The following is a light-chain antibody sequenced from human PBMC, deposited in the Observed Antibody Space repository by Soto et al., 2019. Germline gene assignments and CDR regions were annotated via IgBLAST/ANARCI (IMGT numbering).Light chain of an antibody. CDR1: SGHNSYA. CDR2: VNSDGSH. Sequence: QSVLTQSPSASASLGASVKLTCILSSGHNSYAIAWHQQQPEKGPRYLMKVNSDGSHSKGDGIPDRFSGSSSGAERYLTISSLQSEDEADYHCQTWGTGTGVFGGGTQLTVL. V-gene: IGLV4-69*02. CDR3: QTWGTGTGV. J-gene: IGLJ3*02.